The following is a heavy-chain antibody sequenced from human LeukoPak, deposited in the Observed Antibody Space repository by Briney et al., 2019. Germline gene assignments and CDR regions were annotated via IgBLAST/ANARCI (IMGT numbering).Heavy chain of an antibody. CDR3: AKDRAVAGSDALHYFDH. CDR2: TWFDGKHK. Sequence: PWGSLTLTCAASGFNFSTCDMHWVRQAPGKGLEWVAVTWFDGKHKQYTDSVKGRFSISRDSSKNILYLDMNSLRADDTAVYYCAKDRAVAGSDALHYFDHWGQGTLVSVSA. J-gene: IGHJ4*02. CDR1: GFNFSTCD. V-gene: IGHV3-33*06. D-gene: IGHD6-19*01.